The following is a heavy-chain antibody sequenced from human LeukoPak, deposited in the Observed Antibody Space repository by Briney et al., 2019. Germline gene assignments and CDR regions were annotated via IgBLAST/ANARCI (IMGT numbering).Heavy chain of an antibody. Sequence: NPSETLSLTCTVSGGSISSYYWSWIWQPPGKGLEWIAYIHYSGSTNYNPSLKSRVTISVDTSKNQFSLKLNSVTAADTAVYYCARDRHGSGSAHSFDPWGQGTLVTVSS. V-gene: IGHV4-59*01. CDR1: GGSISSYY. J-gene: IGHJ5*02. D-gene: IGHD3-10*01. CDR2: IHYSGST. CDR3: ARDRHGSGSAHSFDP.